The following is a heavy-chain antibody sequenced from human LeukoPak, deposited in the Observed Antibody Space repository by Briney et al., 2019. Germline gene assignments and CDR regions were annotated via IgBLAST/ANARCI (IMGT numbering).Heavy chain of an antibody. CDR3: ARDQVGALDYWGQGTLVTVSSGESSQHLSFDY. J-gene: IGHJ4*02. D-gene: IGHD1-26*01. V-gene: IGHV1-2*02. CDR2: INPNSGGT. Sequence: ASVKVSCKASGYTFTGYYMHWVRQAPGQGLEWMGWINPNSGGTNYAQKFQGRVTMTRDTSISTAYMELSRLRSDDTAVYYCARDQVGALDYWGQGTLVTVSSGESSQHLSFDYWGQGTLVTVSS. CDR1: GYTFTGYY.